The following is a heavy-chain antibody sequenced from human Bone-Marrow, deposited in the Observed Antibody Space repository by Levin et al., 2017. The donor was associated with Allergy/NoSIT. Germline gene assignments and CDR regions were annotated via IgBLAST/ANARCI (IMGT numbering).Heavy chain of an antibody. J-gene: IGHJ6*02. CDR1: GFTFDDYA. Sequence: SLKISCAASGFTFDDYAMHWVRQAPGKGLEWVSGISWNSGSIGYADSVKGRFTISRDNAKNSLYLQMNSLRAEDTALYYCAKVLNPDSSSSNYYYGMDVWGQGTTVTVSS. V-gene: IGHV3-9*01. D-gene: IGHD6-6*01. CDR3: AKVLNPDSSSSNYYYGMDV. CDR2: ISWNSGSI.